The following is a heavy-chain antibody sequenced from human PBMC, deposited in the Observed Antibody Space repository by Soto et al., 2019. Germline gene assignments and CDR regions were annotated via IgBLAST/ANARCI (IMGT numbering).Heavy chain of an antibody. D-gene: IGHD3-10*01. Sequence: GGSLRLSCAASGFTFSSYGMHWVRQAPGKGLEWVAVISYDGSNKYYADSVKGRFTISRDNSKNTLYLQMNSLRAEDTAVYYCAKVPPEVLLWFGEDYMDVWGKGTTVTVSS. V-gene: IGHV3-30*18. CDR2: ISYDGSNK. J-gene: IGHJ6*03. CDR3: AKVPPEVLLWFGEDYMDV. CDR1: GFTFSSYG.